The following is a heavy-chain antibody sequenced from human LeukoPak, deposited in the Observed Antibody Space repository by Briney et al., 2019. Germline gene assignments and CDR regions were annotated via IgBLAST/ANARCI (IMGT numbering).Heavy chain of an antibody. CDR1: GFTFSSYA. CDR2: ISESGDTP. Sequence: GGSLRLSCTASGFTFSSYALSWVRQAPGKGLEWVSSISESGDTPYYADSVKGLFTISRDNSKNTLYLQMSSLGAEDTAVYYCAQLLDDNPIRWYFGLWGRGTLVTVSS. V-gene: IGHV3-23*01. J-gene: IGHJ2*01. CDR3: AQLLDDNPIRWYFGL. D-gene: IGHD1-14*01.